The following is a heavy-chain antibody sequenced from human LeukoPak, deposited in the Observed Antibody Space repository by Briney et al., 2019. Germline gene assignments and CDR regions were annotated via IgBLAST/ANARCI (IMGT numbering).Heavy chain of an antibody. CDR3: ARVRYARDAFDI. Sequence: PSETLSLTCTVSGDSISSGGYYWSWIRQPPGKGLEWIGEINHSGSTNYNPSLKSRVTISVDTSKNQFSLKLSSVTAADTAVYYCARVRYARDAFDIWGQGTMVTVSS. J-gene: IGHJ3*02. V-gene: IGHV4-39*07. CDR2: INHSGST. CDR1: GDSISSGGYY. D-gene: IGHD3-9*01.